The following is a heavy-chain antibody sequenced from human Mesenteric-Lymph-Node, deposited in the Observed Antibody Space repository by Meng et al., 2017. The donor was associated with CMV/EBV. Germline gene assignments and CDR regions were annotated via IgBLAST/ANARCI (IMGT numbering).Heavy chain of an antibody. CDR3: TRDTPFGVVTTSFNSYYTMDV. Sequence: GESLKISCTASGFTFGDYSVSWVRQAPGRGLEWVAFIRTKAYGGTTEYAASVKGRFTISRDDSKGIAYLQMNGLKIEDTALYYCTRDTPFGVVTTSFNSYYTMDVWGQGTTVTVSS. CDR1: GFTFGDYS. D-gene: IGHD3-3*01. J-gene: IGHJ6*02. CDR2: IRTKAYGGTT. V-gene: IGHV3-49*04.